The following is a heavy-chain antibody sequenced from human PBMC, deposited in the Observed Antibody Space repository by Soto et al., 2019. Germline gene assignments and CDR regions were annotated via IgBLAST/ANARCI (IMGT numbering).Heavy chain of an antibody. V-gene: IGHV4-34*01. Sequence: QVPLQQWGAGLLKPSETLSLNCAVTGGSLSGYYWSWIRQPPGKGLEWIGEVKDGGHTNYSPSLRGRVTISSDTSNHQFSLRLNSVTAADTGVYYCARGQEGVVATHWDQGSLVTVSS. CDR2: VKDGGHT. CDR3: ARGQEGVVATH. D-gene: IGHD5-12*01. CDR1: GGSLSGYY. J-gene: IGHJ4*02.